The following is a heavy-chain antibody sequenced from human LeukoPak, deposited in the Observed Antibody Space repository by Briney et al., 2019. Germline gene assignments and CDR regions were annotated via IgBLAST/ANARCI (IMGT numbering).Heavy chain of an antibody. J-gene: IGHJ4*02. Sequence: GRSLRLSCAASVFTFSSYAMHWVRQAPGKGLEWVAVISYDGSNKYYADSVKGRFTISRDNSKNTLYLQMNSLRAEDTAVYYCATAAGDYEDYWGQGTLVTVSS. CDR2: ISYDGSNK. D-gene: IGHD4-17*01. CDR3: ATAAGDYEDY. V-gene: IGHV3-30*01. CDR1: VFTFSSYA.